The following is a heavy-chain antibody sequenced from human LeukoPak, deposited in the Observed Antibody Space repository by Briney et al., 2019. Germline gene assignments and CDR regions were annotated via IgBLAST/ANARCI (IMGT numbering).Heavy chain of an antibody. CDR1: GGTFSSYA. CDR2: IIPMFGTA. D-gene: IGHD2-2*01. Sequence: SVKVSCKASGGTFSSYAISWVRQAPGQGLEWMGGIIPMFGTAKYAQKFQGRVTITADESTSTAYMELSSLRPEDTAVYYCARGRCSSTSCYSDYWGQGTLVTVSS. CDR3: ARGRCSSTSCYSDY. V-gene: IGHV1-69*01. J-gene: IGHJ4*02.